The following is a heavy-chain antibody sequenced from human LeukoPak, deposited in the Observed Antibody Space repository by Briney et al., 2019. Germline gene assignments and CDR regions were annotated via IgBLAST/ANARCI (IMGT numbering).Heavy chain of an antibody. V-gene: IGHV4-59*01. CDR2: IYYSGTT. CDR3: ARDSSYYFDY. D-gene: IGHD6-6*01. J-gene: IGHJ4*02. Sequence: PSETLSLTCTVAGGSISSYYWSWIRQPPGKGLEWIGYIYYSGTTNYNPSLKSRVTISVDTSRNQFSLKLSSVTAADTAVYYCARDSSYYFDYWGQGTLVTVSS. CDR1: GGSISSYY.